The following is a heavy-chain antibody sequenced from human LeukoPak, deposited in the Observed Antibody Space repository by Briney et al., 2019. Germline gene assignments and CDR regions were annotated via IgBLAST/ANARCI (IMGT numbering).Heavy chain of an antibody. D-gene: IGHD3-10*01. V-gene: IGHV3-7*01. CDR1: GFTFSSYW. J-gene: IGHJ4*02. CDR3: ARTQRFGELFGEYYFDY. Sequence: GGSLRLSCAASGFTFSSYWMSWVSQAPGKGLEWVANIKQDGSEKYYVDSVKGRFTISRDNAKNSLYLQMNSLRAEDTAVYYCARTQRFGELFGEYYFDYWGQGTLVTVSS. CDR2: IKQDGSEK.